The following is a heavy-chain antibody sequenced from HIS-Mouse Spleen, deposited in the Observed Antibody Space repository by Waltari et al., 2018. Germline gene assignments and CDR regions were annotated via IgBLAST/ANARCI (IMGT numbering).Heavy chain of an antibody. CDR3: ARRPLMTTVTHDAFDI. D-gene: IGHD4-17*01. CDR1: GYSFTSYW. Sequence: EVQLVQSGAEVKKPGESLKISCKGSGYSFTSYWIGGVPQMPGKGLEWMGIIYPGDSDTRYSPSFQGQVTISADKSISTAYLQWSSLKASDTAMYYCARRPLMTTVTHDAFDIWGQGTMVTVSS. CDR2: IYPGDSDT. V-gene: IGHV5-51*03. J-gene: IGHJ3*02.